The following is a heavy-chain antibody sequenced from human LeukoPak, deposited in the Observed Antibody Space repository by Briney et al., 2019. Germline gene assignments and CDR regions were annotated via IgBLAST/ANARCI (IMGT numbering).Heavy chain of an antibody. CDR1: GFNFRTYG. CDR3: ARRRYFDY. Sequence: GGSLRLSCAASGFNFRTYGMHWVRQAPGKGLDWVAFIRYDGSNKYYADSVKGRFTISRDNSKNTLYLQMNSLRADDTAVYYCARRRYFDYWGQGTLVTVSS. J-gene: IGHJ4*02. CDR2: IRYDGSNK. V-gene: IGHV3-30*02.